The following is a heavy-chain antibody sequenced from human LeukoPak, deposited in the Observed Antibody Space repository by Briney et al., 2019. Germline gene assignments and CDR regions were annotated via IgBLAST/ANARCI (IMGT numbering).Heavy chain of an antibody. D-gene: IGHD3-22*01. CDR2: ICTYNGNT. Sequence: ASVKVSCKTSGYTFTSYGINWVRQAPGQGLEWMGWICTYNGNTNYAQKLQGRVTMTTDTSTRTAYMELRSLRSDDTAVYYCARGPGGRSGFHPLEDHYYYYYMDVWGKGTTVTVSS. J-gene: IGHJ6*03. CDR1: GYTFTSYG. CDR3: ARGPGGRSGFHPLEDHYYYYYMDV. V-gene: IGHV1-18*01.